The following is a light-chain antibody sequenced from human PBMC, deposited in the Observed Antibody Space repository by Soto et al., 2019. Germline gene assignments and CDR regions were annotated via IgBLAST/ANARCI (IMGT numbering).Light chain of an antibody. V-gene: IGLV2-14*01. CDR2: EVS. Sequence: QSALTQPASVSGSAGQSITISCSGTMRDVGAYNLVSWYQQHPGTAPKLIIYEVSNRPSGISDRFSGSRSGNTASLTISGLQPEDEGDYYCSAYTARSNLVFGGGTKLTVL. J-gene: IGLJ3*02. CDR1: MRDVGAYNL. CDR3: SAYTARSNLV.